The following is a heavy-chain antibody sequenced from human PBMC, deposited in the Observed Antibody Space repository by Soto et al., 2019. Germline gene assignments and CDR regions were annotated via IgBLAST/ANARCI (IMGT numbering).Heavy chain of an antibody. D-gene: IGHD6-25*01. CDR3: ATHDGPAAAGLVLDF. J-gene: IGHJ4*02. CDR2: IHEDKNAK. CDR1: GFTFSSRW. Sequence: EVRLVESGGGLVQPGGSLRLSCEASGFTFSSRWMTWLRLGQGKGLEWVPNIHEDKNAKDYVDSVKGRFTISRDNAKNSLYLQMNSLRDEDTAVYYCATHDGPAAAGLVLDFWAQGALVIVSS. V-gene: IGHV3-7*02.